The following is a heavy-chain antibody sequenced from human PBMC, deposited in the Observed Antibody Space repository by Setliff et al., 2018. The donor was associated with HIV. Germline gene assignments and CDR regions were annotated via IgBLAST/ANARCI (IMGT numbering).Heavy chain of an antibody. D-gene: IGHD6-6*01. J-gene: IGHJ4*02. CDR3: ARMESTRPPRGLDY. CDR1: GGSVSRSSYY. V-gene: IGHV4-39*01. Sequence: SETLSLTCTVSGGSVSRSSYYWGWIRQPTGKGLEWIGTVYYTGSTQYNPAFKSRVTISVDTSKNQFSLKLISVTAADTAVYYCARMESTRPPRGLDYWGQGALVTVSS. CDR2: VYYTGST.